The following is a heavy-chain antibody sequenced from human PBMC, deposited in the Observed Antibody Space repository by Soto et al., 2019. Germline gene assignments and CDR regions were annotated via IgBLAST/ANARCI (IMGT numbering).Heavy chain of an antibody. Sequence: GGSLRLSCAASGFTFSSYAMSWVRQAPGKGLEWVSAISGSGGSTYYADSVKGRFTISRDNSKNTLYLQMNSLRAEDTAVYYCAKEYCTTVTTCYYYGMDVWGQGTTVTVPS. CDR1: GFTFSSYA. J-gene: IGHJ6*02. D-gene: IGHD4-17*01. CDR2: ISGSGGST. CDR3: AKEYCTTVTTCYYYGMDV. V-gene: IGHV3-23*01.